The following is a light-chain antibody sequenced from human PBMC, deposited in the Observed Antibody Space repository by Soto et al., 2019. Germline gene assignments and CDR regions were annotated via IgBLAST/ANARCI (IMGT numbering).Light chain of an antibody. V-gene: IGKV1-39*01. CDR1: QGISTY. J-gene: IGKJ4*01. CDR2: AAS. CDR3: QQSYSTPLT. Sequence: DIQMTQSPSSLSASVGDRVTITCRASQGISTYLKWYQQKPGKAPKLLIYAASSLQSGVTSRFSGSGSETDFTLTISSLQPEDFATYSCQQSYSTPLTFDGGTKVDIK.